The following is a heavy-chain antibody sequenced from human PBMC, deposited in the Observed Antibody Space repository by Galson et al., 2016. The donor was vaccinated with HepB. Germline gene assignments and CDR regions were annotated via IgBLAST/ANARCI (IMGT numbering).Heavy chain of an antibody. D-gene: IGHD3/OR15-3a*01. V-gene: IGHV6-1*01. CDR1: GDSVSSNIAA. Sequence: CAISGDSVSSNIAAWNWIRQSPSRGLEWLGRTYYRSKWYKDYVPSVKSRITISPDTSKNQFSLQLKSVTPEDTAVYYCTRVSFLGRGLTNWGQGILVTVSS. CDR3: TRVSFLGRGLTN. J-gene: IGHJ4*02. CDR2: TYYRSKWYK.